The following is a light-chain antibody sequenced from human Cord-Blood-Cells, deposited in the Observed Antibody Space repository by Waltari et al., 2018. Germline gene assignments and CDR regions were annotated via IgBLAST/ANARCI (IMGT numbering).Light chain of an antibody. CDR3: CSYAGSSTLV. V-gene: IGLV2-23*01. Sequence: QSALTQPASVSGSPGQSITISCTGTSRDVGSYNLVSWYQQHPGKAPKLMIYEGSKWPSGVSNRFSGSKSGNTASLTISGLQAEDEADYYCCSYAGSSTLVFGGGTKLTVL. CDR2: EGS. J-gene: IGLJ3*02. CDR1: SRDVGSYNL.